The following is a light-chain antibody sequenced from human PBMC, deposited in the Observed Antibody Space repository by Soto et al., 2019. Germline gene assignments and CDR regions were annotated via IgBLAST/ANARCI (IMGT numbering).Light chain of an antibody. J-gene: IGKJ4*01. V-gene: IGKV3-20*01. CDR3: QQYNNWPLT. CDR1: QSVSGSY. Sequence: EIVLTQSPGTLSLSPGERATLSCRASQSVSGSYLAWYQQKPGQAPRLLIYGASSRASGIPDRFSGSLSGTGFTLTISSLEPEDFAVYYCQQYNNWPLTFGGGTKVEIK. CDR2: GAS.